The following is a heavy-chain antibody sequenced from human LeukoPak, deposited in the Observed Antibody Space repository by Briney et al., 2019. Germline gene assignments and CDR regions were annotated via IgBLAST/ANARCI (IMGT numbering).Heavy chain of an antibody. Sequence: SETLSLTCTVSGGSMSSSSYYWGWIRQPPGKGLEWIGSIYYSGSTYYNPSLKSRVTISVDTSKNQFSLKLSSVTAADTAVCYCASPLGYCSSTNCYGDYWGQGTLVTVPS. CDR1: GGSMSSSSYY. D-gene: IGHD2-2*01. V-gene: IGHV4-39*01. J-gene: IGHJ4*02. CDR2: IYYSGST. CDR3: ASPLGYCSSTNCYGDY.